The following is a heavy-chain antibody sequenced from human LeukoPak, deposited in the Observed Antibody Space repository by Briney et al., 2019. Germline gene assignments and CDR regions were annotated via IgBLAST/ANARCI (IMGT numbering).Heavy chain of an antibody. D-gene: IGHD6-19*01. J-gene: IGHJ6*02. CDR3: AKDIRRAVAGINYGMDV. Sequence: GGSLRLSCAASGFTFDDYAMHWVRQAPGKGLEWVSGISWNSGSIGYADSVKGRFTISRDNAKNSLYLQMNSLRAEDTALYYCAKDIRRAVAGINYGMDVWGQGTTVTVSS. CDR1: GFTFDDYA. V-gene: IGHV3-9*01. CDR2: ISWNSGSI.